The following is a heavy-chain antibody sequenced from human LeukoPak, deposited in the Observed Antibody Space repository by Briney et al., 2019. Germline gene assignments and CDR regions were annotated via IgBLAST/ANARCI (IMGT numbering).Heavy chain of an antibody. J-gene: IGHJ4*02. CDR2: IYYSGST. CDR3: ARLDYGAPDY. D-gene: IGHD4-17*01. V-gene: IGHV4-39*02. Sequence: SETLSLTCSVPGGSISRSSYYWGWIRQPPGKGLEWIGSIYYSGSTYYNPSLKSRVTISVDTSKNHFSLKLSSVTAADTAMYYCARLDYGAPDYWGQGTLVTVSS. CDR1: GGSISRSSYY.